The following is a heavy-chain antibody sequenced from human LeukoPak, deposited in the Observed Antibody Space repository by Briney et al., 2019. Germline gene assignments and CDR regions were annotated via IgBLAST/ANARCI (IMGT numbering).Heavy chain of an antibody. Sequence: RGSLRLSCAASGFTVSSNYMAWVRQAPGKGLEWVSVIYSSGSTYYADSVKGRFTISRDSSKNTLYLQMNSLRVEDTAVYYCARDTVGTAGVEYWGQGTLVTVSS. CDR2: IYSSGST. V-gene: IGHV3-53*01. D-gene: IGHD4-23*01. CDR1: GFTVSSNY. J-gene: IGHJ4*02. CDR3: ARDTVGTAGVEY.